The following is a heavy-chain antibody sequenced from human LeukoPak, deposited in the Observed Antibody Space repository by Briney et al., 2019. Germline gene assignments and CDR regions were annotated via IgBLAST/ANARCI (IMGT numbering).Heavy chain of an antibody. CDR2: ISSSGSTI. Sequence: GGSLRLSCAASGFTFSDYYMSWIRQAPGKGLEWVSYISSSGSTIYYADSVKGRFTISRDNAKNSLYLQMNSLRAEDTAVYYCARQTREYSSSSAYYYYYMDVWGKGTTVTVSS. V-gene: IGHV3-11*04. D-gene: IGHD6-6*01. CDR1: GFTFSDYY. CDR3: ARQTREYSSSSAYYYYYMDV. J-gene: IGHJ6*03.